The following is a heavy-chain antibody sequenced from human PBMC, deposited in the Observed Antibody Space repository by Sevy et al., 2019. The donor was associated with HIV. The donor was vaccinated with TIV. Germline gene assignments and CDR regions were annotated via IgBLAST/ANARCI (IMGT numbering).Heavy chain of an antibody. Sequence: GGSLSLSCAASGFTFDDYTMHWVRQVPGKGLEWVCLISWDAKKTDYADSVEGRFTVSRDNRKNSLYLQMNSLRSEDTALYFCAKDIPGYSGFDHWGQGTLVTVSS. CDR3: AKDIPGYSGFDH. J-gene: IGHJ4*02. CDR2: ISWDAKKT. V-gene: IGHV3-43*01. CDR1: GFTFDDYT. D-gene: IGHD3-10*01.